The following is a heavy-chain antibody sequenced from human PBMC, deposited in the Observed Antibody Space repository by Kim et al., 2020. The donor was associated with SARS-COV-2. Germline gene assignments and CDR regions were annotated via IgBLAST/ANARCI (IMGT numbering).Heavy chain of an antibody. D-gene: IGHD1-26*01. J-gene: IGHJ6*02. CDR2: IGTAGDT. CDR1: GFTFSSYD. V-gene: IGHV3-13*04. Sequence: GGSLRLSCAASGFTFSSYDMHWVRQATGKGLEWVSAIGTAGDTYYPGSVKGRFTISRENAKNSLYLQMNSLRAGDTAVYYCARVRRASTGNFYYGMDVWGQVTTVTVSS. CDR3: ARVRRASTGNFYYGMDV.